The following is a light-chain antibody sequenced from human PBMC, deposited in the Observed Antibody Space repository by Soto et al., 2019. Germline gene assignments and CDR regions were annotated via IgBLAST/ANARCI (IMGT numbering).Light chain of an antibody. CDR3: NSYTSDNTYV. Sequence: QSALTQPASVSGSPGQSITISCTGTSSDVGGYNYVSWYQQHPGKAPKLMIYDVRVRPSGVSNRFSGSKSGNTAPLTISGLQAEDGADYYCNSYTSDNTYVFGTGTKVTVL. J-gene: IGLJ1*01. V-gene: IGLV2-14*01. CDR1: SSDVGGYNY. CDR2: DVR.